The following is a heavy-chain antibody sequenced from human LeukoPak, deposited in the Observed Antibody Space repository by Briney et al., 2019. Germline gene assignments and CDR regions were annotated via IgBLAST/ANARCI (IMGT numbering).Heavy chain of an antibody. D-gene: IGHD6-19*01. Sequence: GASVKGSCKASGYSFTDYYMHWVRHAPVQGLEWMGCINPNSCGTNCAQKFQYRFTMTRDTSISTAYMELSRLGFDDTAVYYCARVDISSAWSVAREVHQDFDYWGQGTLVTVSS. J-gene: IGHJ4*02. CDR3: ARVDISSAWSVAREVHQDFDY. CDR2: INPNSCGT. CDR1: GYSFTDYY. V-gene: IGHV1-2*02.